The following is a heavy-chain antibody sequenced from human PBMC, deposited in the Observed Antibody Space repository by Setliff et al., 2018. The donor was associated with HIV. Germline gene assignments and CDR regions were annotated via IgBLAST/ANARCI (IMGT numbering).Heavy chain of an antibody. CDR2: ISHSGNT. V-gene: IGHV4-59*07. CDR3: ARSTVGAGASFP. J-gene: IGHJ5*02. Sequence: SDTLSLTCTVSGDSINTHYWSWIRQPPGKGLEWIGCISHSGNTNFNPSLNSRVTISLDTSENQFSLRLTSLTAADTAIYYCARSTVGAGASFPWGRGILVTVSS. D-gene: IGHD1-26*01. CDR1: GDSINTHY.